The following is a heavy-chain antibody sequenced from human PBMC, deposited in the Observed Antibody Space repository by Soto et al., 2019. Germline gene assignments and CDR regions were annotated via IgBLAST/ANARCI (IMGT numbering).Heavy chain of an antibody. D-gene: IGHD3-10*01. J-gene: IGHJ4*02. V-gene: IGHV3-30-3*01. CDR3: ARGDYYGSGTGDY. Sequence: QVQLVESGGGVVQPGRSLRLSCAASGFTFSSDAMHWVRQAPGKGLEWVAVISYDGSNKYYADSVKGRFTISRDNSKNTLYLQMNSLRAEDTAVYYCARGDYYGSGTGDYWGQGTLVTVSS. CDR2: ISYDGSNK. CDR1: GFTFSSDA.